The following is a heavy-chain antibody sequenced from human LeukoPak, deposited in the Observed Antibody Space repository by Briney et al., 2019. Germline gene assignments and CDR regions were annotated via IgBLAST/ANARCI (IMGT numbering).Heavy chain of an antibody. Sequence: GGSLRLSCAASGFTFSSYAMSWVRQAPGKGLEWVSAISGSGSTTYYVDSLKGRFTISRDNSKNTLYLQMNSLRAEDTAVYYCSGSYFFVAPFDYWGQGTLVTVSS. V-gene: IGHV3-23*01. CDR3: SGSYFFVAPFDY. CDR1: GFTFSSYA. D-gene: IGHD1-26*01. J-gene: IGHJ4*02. CDR2: ISGSGSTT.